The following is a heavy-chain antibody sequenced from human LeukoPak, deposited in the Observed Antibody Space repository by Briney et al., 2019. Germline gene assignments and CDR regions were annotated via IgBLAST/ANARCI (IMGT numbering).Heavy chain of an antibody. CDR3: AREISGYSDY. CDR2: INANSGDT. J-gene: IGHJ4*02. CDR1: GYTFTGYY. Sequence: ASVKVSCKASGYTFTGYYMHWVRQAPGQGLEWMGWINANSGDTKYAQKFQGRVTMTRDTSISTAYMELSRLRSDHTAMYYCAREISGYSDYWGQGTLVTVSS. V-gene: IGHV1-2*02. D-gene: IGHD3-22*01.